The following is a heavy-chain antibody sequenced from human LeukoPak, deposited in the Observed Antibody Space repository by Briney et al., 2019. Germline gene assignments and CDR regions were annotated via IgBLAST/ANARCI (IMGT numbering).Heavy chain of an antibody. Sequence: PGESLKISCKGSGYSFTSYWIGWVRQMPGKGLEWMGIIYPGDSDTRYSPSFQGQVTISADKSISTAYLQWSSLKASDTAMYYCARHYPALIAAPRGYFDYWGQGTLVTVSS. V-gene: IGHV5-51*01. J-gene: IGHJ4*02. CDR2: IYPGDSDT. CDR3: ARHYPALIAAPRGYFDY. D-gene: IGHD6-6*01. CDR1: GYSFTSYW.